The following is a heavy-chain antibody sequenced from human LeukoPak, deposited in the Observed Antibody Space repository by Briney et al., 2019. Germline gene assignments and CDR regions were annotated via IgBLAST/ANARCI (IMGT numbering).Heavy chain of an antibody. J-gene: IGHJ4*02. D-gene: IGHD1-26*01. CDR1: PDSTTSNF. V-gene: IGHV4-59*01. CDR2: IHRSGST. CDR3: ARRSRGAIDY. Sequence: SETLSLTCTVSPDSTTSNFWSWVRQPPGKGLEWIGEIHRSGSTNYNPSLQSRVTISIDTSKNQFSLKLSSVTAADTAVYYCARRSRGAIDYWGQGTLVTVSS.